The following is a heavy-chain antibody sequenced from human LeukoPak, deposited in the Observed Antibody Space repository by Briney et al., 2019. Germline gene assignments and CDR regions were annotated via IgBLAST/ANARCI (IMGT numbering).Heavy chain of an antibody. D-gene: IGHD2/OR15-2a*01. V-gene: IGHV4-4*02. CDR2: IYHSGKT. CDR1: GGSITSNIW. Sequence: SETLSLTCAAFGGSITSNIWWSWVRQPPGKGLEWIGEIYHSGKTNYNPSLKSRVIIAVDKSKNQFSLTLSSVTAADTAVYYCASPSGASSWWGQGTLVTVSS. CDR3: ASPSGASSW. J-gene: IGHJ4*02.